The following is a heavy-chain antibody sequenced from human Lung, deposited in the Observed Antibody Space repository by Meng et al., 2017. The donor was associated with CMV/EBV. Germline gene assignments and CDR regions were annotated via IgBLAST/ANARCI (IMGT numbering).Heavy chain of an antibody. CDR3: ARTLPPARGHRLDY. CDR2: ISHSGIT. CDR1: GESFSGYS. D-gene: IGHD1-14*01. Sequence: SETLSLTCAVHGESFSGYSWSWIRQPPGKGLEWIGEISHSGITNYHPSLKSRVTISLDTSKNQFSLKLNSVAAADTAVFYCARTLPPARGHRLDYWGQGTLVTVSS. J-gene: IGHJ4*02. V-gene: IGHV4-34*01.